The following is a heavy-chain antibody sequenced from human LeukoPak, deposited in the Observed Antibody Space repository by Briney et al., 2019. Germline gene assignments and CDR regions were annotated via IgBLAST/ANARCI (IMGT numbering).Heavy chain of an antibody. D-gene: IGHD6-19*01. J-gene: IGHJ4*02. CDR1: GFTFSSYS. Sequence: GGSLRLSCAASGFTFSSYSMNWVRQAPGKGLEWVANIKQDGSEKYYVDSVKGRFTISRDNAKNSLYLQMNSLRAEDTAVYYCARGIRVAVAGTYLYNYWGQGTLVTVSS. CDR2: IKQDGSEK. V-gene: IGHV3-7*01. CDR3: ARGIRVAVAGTYLYNY.